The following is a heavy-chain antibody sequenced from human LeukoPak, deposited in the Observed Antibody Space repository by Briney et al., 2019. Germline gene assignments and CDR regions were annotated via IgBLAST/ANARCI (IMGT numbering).Heavy chain of an antibody. V-gene: IGHV4-61*02. J-gene: IGHJ6*03. D-gene: IGHD4-11*01. CDR3: ARDRADYSMGDYYYYYMDV. CDR2: IYTSGST. CDR1: GGSISSGGYY. Sequence: PSETLSLTCTVSGGSISSGGYYWSWIRQPAGKGLEWIGRIYTSGSTNYNPSLKSRVTISVDTSKNQFSLKLSSVTAADTAVYYCARDRADYSMGDYYYYYMDVWGKGTTVTVSS.